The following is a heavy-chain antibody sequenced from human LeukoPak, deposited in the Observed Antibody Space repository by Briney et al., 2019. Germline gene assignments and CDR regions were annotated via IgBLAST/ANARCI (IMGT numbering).Heavy chain of an antibody. CDR1: GYTFTSYG. CDR3: ARVLTGGAARGTTCFDP. Sequence: ASVKVSCKASGYTFTSYGISWVRQAPGQGLEWMGWISGYNGDTNYAQKFQGRVIMTTDTSTSTAYMELWSLRSDDTAVYYCARVLTGGAARGTTCFDPWGHGTLVTVSS. CDR2: ISGYNGDT. J-gene: IGHJ5*02. D-gene: IGHD3-16*01. V-gene: IGHV1-18*01.